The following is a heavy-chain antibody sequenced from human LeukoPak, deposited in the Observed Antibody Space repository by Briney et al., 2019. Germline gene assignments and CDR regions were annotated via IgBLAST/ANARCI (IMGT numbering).Heavy chain of an antibody. CDR2: ISGSGGST. CDR3: AKGEGIVVVPAAVPN. V-gene: IGHV3-23*01. Sequence: GGSLRLSCAASGFTFSSYAMSWVRQAPGKGLEWGSAISGSGGSTYYADSVKGRFTISRDNSKNTLYLQMNSLRAEDTAVYYCAKGEGIVVVPAAVPNGGQGTLVTVSS. CDR1: GFTFSSYA. D-gene: IGHD2-2*01. J-gene: IGHJ4*02.